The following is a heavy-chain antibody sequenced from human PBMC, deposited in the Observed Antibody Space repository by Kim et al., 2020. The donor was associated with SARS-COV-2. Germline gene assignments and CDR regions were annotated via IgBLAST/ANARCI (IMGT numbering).Heavy chain of an antibody. J-gene: IGHJ4*02. CDR2: LRNIAASYST. V-gene: IGHV3-72*01. D-gene: IGHD6-13*01. CDR1: GFTFSDHF. CDR3: TRDRSGAADY. Sequence: GGSLRLSCTVSGFTFSDHFMDWVRQAPGKGLEWVARLRNIAASYSTEYAALVMGRFTVSREDSRNSLYLQMNSLKTEDTAVYYCTRDRSGAADYWGQGTLVTVYS.